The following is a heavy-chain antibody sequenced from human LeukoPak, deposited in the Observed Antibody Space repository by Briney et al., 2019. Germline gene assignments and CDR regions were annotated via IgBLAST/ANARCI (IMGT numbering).Heavy chain of an antibody. V-gene: IGHV1-24*01. CDR2: FDPEDGET. CDR3: ATADDYGDYGGY. J-gene: IGHJ4*02. D-gene: IGHD4-17*01. CDR1: GYTLTELS. Sequence: GASVKVSCKVSGYTLTELSMHWVRQAHGKGLEWMGGFDPEDGETIYAQKFQGRVTMTEDTSTDTAYMELSSLRSEDTAVYYCATADDYGDYGGYWGQGTLVTVSS.